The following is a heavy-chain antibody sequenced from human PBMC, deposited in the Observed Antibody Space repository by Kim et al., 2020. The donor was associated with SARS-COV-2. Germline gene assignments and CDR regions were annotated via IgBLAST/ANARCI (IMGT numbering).Heavy chain of an antibody. D-gene: IGHD3-3*01. Sequence: GSLRLSCAASGFTFSSYDMHWVRQATGKGLEWVSAIGTAGDTYYPGSVKGRFTISRENAKNSLYLQMNSLRAGDTAVYYCARVGAGIDAFDIWGQGTMVTVSS. CDR3: ARVGAGIDAFDI. CDR1: GFTFSSYD. CDR2: IGTAGDT. J-gene: IGHJ3*02. V-gene: IGHV3-13*04.